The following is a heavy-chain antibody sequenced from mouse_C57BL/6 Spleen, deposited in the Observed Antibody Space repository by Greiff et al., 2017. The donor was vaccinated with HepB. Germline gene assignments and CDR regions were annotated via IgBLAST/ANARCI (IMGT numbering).Heavy chain of an antibody. Sequence: VQLQQSGAELVKPGASVKISCKASGYAFSSYWMNWVKQRPGKGLEWIGQIYPGDGDTNYNGKFKGRATLTADKSSSTAYLQLSSLTSEDSAVYFCAITMVPLRFAYWGQGTLVTVSA. CDR1: GYAFSSYW. CDR2: IYPGDGDT. D-gene: IGHD1-1*02. CDR3: AITMVPLRFAY. V-gene: IGHV1-80*01. J-gene: IGHJ3*01.